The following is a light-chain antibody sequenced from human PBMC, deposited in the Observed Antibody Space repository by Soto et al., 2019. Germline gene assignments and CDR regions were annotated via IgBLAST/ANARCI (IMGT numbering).Light chain of an antibody. Sequence: DIQMTQSPSSLSASVGDRVTITCQASQDISNYLNWYQQKPGKVPKLLIFDASNVETGVPSRFSGSGSGTDFTFTISRLQPEDIGTYYCQQYEDLPLTFGGGTRVEIK. J-gene: IGKJ4*01. CDR1: QDISNY. V-gene: IGKV1-33*01. CDR3: QQYEDLPLT. CDR2: DAS.